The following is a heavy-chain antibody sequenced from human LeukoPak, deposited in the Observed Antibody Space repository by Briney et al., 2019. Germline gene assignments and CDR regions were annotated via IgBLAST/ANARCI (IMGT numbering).Heavy chain of an antibody. CDR1: GGSFSGYY. D-gene: IGHD6-19*01. J-gene: IGHJ6*03. CDR2: INHSGST. Sequence: SETLSLTCAVYGGSFSGYYWSWIRQPPGKGLEWIGEINHSGSTNYNPSLKSRVTISVDTSKNQFSLKLSSVTAADTAVYYCARLCIAVAGTFYYYYYMDVWGKGTTVTISS. CDR3: ARLCIAVAGTFYYYYYMDV. V-gene: IGHV4-34*01.